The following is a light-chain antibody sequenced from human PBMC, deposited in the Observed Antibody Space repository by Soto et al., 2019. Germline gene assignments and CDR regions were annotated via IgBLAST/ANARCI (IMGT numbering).Light chain of an antibody. CDR1: QGISRW. Sequence: DIQMTQSPYTLSASVGDRVTITCRASQGISRWLAWYQQKPGKAPKLLVYDASTLQSGVASRFSGSGSGTEFTLIISGLQPDDSATYYCQQYTNTNNPWMFGQGTKVDIK. CDR3: QQYTNTNNPWM. J-gene: IGKJ1*01. CDR2: DAS. V-gene: IGKV1-5*01.